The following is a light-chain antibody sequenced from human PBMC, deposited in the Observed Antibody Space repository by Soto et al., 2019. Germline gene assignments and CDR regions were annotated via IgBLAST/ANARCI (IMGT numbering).Light chain of an antibody. CDR1: SSDVGGYNY. V-gene: IGLV2-14*01. J-gene: IGLJ3*02. Sequence: QSALTQPASVSGSPGQSITISCTGTSSDVGGYNYVSWYQQHPGKAPKLMIYEVSKRPSGVSNRFSGSKSGNTASLTISGLQAEDEADYFCCSYAGSSTPNWVFSGGTKLTVL. CDR3: CSYAGSSTPNWV. CDR2: EVS.